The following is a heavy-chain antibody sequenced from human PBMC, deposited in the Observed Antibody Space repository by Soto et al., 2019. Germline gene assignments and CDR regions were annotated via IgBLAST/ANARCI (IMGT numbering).Heavy chain of an antibody. Sequence: QVQLQESGPGLVKPSETLSLTCTVSGGSVISGSYYWSWIRQPPGKGLEWVGCISDTGSGDYNPSLKSRVTISVHTSKRQFSLRLTSVTAADTAVYYGARAHSGYDPLGMDVWGQGTTVTVSS. CDR3: ARAHSGYDPLGMDV. J-gene: IGHJ6*02. CDR1: GGSVISGSYY. V-gene: IGHV4-61*01. D-gene: IGHD5-12*01. CDR2: ISDTGSG.